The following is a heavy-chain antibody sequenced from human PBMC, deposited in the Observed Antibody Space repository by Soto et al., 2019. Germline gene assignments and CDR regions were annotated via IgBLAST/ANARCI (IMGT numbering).Heavy chain of an antibody. D-gene: IGHD2-15*01. CDR1: GYSFTSHW. CDR3: ARQNGYCSGGSCPPSDAFDI. CDR2: IYPGDSDT. J-gene: IGHJ3*02. Sequence: GESLKISCKGSGYSFTSHWIGWVRQMPGKGLEWMGIIYPGDSDTRYSPSFQGQVTISADKSISTAYLQWSSLKASDTAMYYCARQNGYCSGGSCPPSDAFDIWGQGTMVTVSS. V-gene: IGHV5-51*01.